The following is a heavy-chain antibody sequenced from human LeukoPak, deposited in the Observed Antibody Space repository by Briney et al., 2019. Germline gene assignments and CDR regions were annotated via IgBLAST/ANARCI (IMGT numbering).Heavy chain of an antibody. CDR2: ISTSSSYI. D-gene: IGHD2-15*01. V-gene: IGHV3-21*04. Sequence: GGSLRLSCAASGFTFSSYNMNWVRQAPGQGLEWVSSISTSSSYIYYADSVKGRFTVSRDNSMNTLYLQMNSLRAEDTAVYYCAKGSVVVIATNYFDYWGQGTLVTVSS. CDR3: AKGSVVVIATNYFDY. CDR1: GFTFSSYN. J-gene: IGHJ4*02.